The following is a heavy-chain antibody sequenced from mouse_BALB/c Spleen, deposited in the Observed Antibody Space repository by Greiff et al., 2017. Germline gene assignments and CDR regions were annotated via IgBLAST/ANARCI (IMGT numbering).Heavy chain of an antibody. CDR1: GFTFSSYG. J-gene: IGHJ4*01. V-gene: IGHV5-6*01. Sequence: EVHLVESGGDLVKPGGSLKLSCAASGFTFSSYGMSWVRQTPDKRLEWVATISSGGSYTYYPDSVKGRFTISRDNAKNTLYLQMSSLKSEDTAMYYCASRLPTAYAMDYWGQGTSVTVSS. D-gene: IGHD1-2*01. CDR3: ASRLPTAYAMDY. CDR2: ISSGGSYT.